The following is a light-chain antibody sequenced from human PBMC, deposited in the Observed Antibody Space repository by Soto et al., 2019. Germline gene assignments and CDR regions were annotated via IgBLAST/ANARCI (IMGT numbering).Light chain of an antibody. J-gene: IGLJ1*01. CDR3: CSYAGSRSYV. Sequence: QSALTQPASVSGSXGXXXTISCTGTSTDVGTYNLVSWYQQHPGKAPKLMIYEGTKRPSGVSARFSASKSGNTASLTISGLQAEDEADYYCCSYAGSRSYVFGSGTKLTVL. CDR1: STDVGTYNL. V-gene: IGLV2-23*01. CDR2: EGT.